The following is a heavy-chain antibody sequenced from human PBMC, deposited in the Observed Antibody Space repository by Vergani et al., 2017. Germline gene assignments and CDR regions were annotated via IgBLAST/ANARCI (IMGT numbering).Heavy chain of an antibody. CDR2: VNGDVSST. Sequence: EVQLVESGGGLVQPGGSLRLSCTASGFTFSSYWMHWVRRAPGKGLVWVSRVNGDVSSTNYADSVKGRFTISRDNAKNTLFLQMNSMRAEDTAVYYCARGLAHSGSYWSPFDYWGQGTLVTVSS. CDR3: ARGLAHSGSYWSPFDY. V-gene: IGHV3-74*01. J-gene: IGHJ4*02. D-gene: IGHD1-26*01. CDR1: GFTFSSYW.